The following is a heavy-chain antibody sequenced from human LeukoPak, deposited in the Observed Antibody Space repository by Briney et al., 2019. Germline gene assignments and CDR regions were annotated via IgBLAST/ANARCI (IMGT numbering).Heavy chain of an antibody. J-gene: IGHJ4*02. V-gene: IGHV3-21*01. CDR1: GFTFSSYS. CDR3: ARKRTGTGGVDY. Sequence: PGGSLRLSCAASGFTFSSYSMNWVRQAPGKGLEWVSSISTSSSYIYYADSVKGRFTISRDNAKNSLYLQMNSLRAEDTAVYYCARKRTGTGGVDYWGQGTLVTVSS. D-gene: IGHD1-1*01. CDR2: ISTSSSYI.